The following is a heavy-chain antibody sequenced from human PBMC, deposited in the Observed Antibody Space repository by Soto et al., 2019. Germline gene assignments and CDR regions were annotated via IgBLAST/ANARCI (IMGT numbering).Heavy chain of an antibody. CDR1: GVTFSSYA. D-gene: IGHD3-22*01. J-gene: IGHJ4*02. Sequence: SVKVSCKASGVTFSSYAISWVRQAPGQGLEWMGGIIPIFGTANYAQKFQGRVTITADKSTSTAYMELSSLGSEDTAVYYCARGPMIVVAFDYWGQGTLVTVSS. V-gene: IGHV1-69*06. CDR2: IIPIFGTA. CDR3: ARGPMIVVAFDY.